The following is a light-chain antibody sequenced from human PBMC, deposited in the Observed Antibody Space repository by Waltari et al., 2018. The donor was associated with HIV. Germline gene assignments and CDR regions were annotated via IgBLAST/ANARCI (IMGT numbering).Light chain of an antibody. V-gene: IGLV2-23*02. CDR2: EVN. Sequence: QSALTQAASVSESPGQSITISCSGTSSDVGSYNLVSWYQQHPGKAPKLVIYEVNKRPSGISDRFAGSKSGNTASLTISGLQAEDEADYYCCSYADTTSWVFGGGTKLTVL. CDR3: CSYADTTSWV. J-gene: IGLJ3*02. CDR1: SSDVGSYNL.